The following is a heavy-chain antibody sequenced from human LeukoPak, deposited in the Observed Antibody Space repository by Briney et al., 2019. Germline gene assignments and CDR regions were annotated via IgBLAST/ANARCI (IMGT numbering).Heavy chain of an antibody. V-gene: IGHV3-43*02. CDR2: ISGDGGST. CDR1: GFTFDDYA. CDR3: AKDSGLAHFDY. D-gene: IGHD3-22*01. J-gene: IGHJ4*02. Sequence: GGSLRLSCAASGFTFDDYAMHWVRQAPGKGLEWVSLISGDGGSTYYADSVKGRFTISRDNSKNSLYLQMNSLRTDDTALYYCAKDSGLAHFDYWGQGTLVTVSS.